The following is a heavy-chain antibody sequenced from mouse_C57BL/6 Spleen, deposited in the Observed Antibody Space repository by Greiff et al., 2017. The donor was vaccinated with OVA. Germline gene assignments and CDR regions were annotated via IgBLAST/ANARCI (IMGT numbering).Heavy chain of an antibody. Sequence: EVQVVESGGGLVKPGGSLKLSCAASGFTFSSYAMSWVRQTPEKRLEWVATISDGGSYTYYPDNVKGRFTISRDNAKNNLYLQMSHLKSEDTAMYYCARVGLYDGYFDYWGQGTTRTVSS. CDR2: ISDGGSYT. D-gene: IGHD2-3*01. CDR3: ARVGLYDGYFDY. CDR1: GFTFSSYA. J-gene: IGHJ2*01. V-gene: IGHV5-4*01.